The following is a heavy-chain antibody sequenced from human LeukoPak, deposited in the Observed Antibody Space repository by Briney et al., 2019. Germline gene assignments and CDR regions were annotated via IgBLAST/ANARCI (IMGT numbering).Heavy chain of an antibody. Sequence: HSGGSLRLSCEASGFTFRTYGMHWVRQAPGKGLEWVALMSYDGSNKDYTDSVKGRFTISRDNSKNTLYLQMNSLRTDDTAVYYCAKDLLRATGNGGYYMDVWGKGTTVTVSS. CDR2: MSYDGSNK. V-gene: IGHV3-30*18. D-gene: IGHD5-12*01. J-gene: IGHJ6*03. CDR1: GFTFRTYG. CDR3: AKDLLRATGNGGYYMDV.